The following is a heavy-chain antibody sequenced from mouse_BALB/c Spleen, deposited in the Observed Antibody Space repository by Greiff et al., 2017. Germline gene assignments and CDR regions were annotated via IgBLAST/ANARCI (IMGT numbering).Heavy chain of an antibody. CDR1: GFTFSSYA. Sequence: EVMLVESGGGLVKPGGSLKLSCAASGFTFSSYAMSWVRQTPEKRLEWVASISSGGSTYYPDSVKGRFTISRDNARNILYLQMSSLRSEDTAMYYCARFYYGSREYFDVWGAGTTVTVSS. V-gene: IGHV5-6-5*01. CDR3: ARFYYGSREYFDV. CDR2: ISSGGST. D-gene: IGHD1-1*01. J-gene: IGHJ1*01.